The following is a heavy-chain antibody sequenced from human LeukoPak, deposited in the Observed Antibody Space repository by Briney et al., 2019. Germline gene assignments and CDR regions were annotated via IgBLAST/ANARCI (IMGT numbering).Heavy chain of an antibody. V-gene: IGHV3-23*01. D-gene: IGHD6-19*01. J-gene: IGHJ4*02. CDR1: GFTFSSNV. CDR3: AKESSGGWYFDY. Sequence: GGSLRLSCVASGFTFSSNVIIWVRQAPGKGLEWVSSIPASGGSTYYADSVKGRFTISRDNSKNSLYLQMNSLRAEDTAVYYCAKESSGGWYFDYWGQGTLVTVSS. CDR2: IPASGGST.